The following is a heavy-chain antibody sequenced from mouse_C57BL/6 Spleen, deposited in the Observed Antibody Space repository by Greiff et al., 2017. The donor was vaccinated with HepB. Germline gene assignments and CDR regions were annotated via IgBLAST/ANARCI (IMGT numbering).Heavy chain of an antibody. Sequence: EVKVVESGGDLVKPGGSLKLSCAASGFTFSSYGMSWVRQTPDKRLEWVATISSGGSYTYYPDSVKGRFTITRDNAKKNLYLQMSSLKSEDTAMYYCARQTGKLGRFAYWGQVTLVTVSA. CDR1: GFTFSSYG. J-gene: IGHJ3*01. CDR2: ISSGGSYT. D-gene: IGHD4-1*01. CDR3: ARQTGKLGRFAY. V-gene: IGHV5-6*01.